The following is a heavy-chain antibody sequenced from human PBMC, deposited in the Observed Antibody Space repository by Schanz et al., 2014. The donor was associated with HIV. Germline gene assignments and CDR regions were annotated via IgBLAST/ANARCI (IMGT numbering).Heavy chain of an antibody. D-gene: IGHD1-26*01. J-gene: IGHJ3*02. CDR1: GFTFSSYG. Sequence: VQLVESGGGVVQPGRSLRLSCAASGFTFSSYGMHWVRQTPGKGLEWVAVISYDGSNKYYADSVKGRFTISRDNSKNTLYLQMNSLRAEDTAVYYCAKDGSWEAFDAFDIWGQGTMVTVSS. CDR2: ISYDGSNK. CDR3: AKDGSWEAFDAFDI. V-gene: IGHV3-30*18.